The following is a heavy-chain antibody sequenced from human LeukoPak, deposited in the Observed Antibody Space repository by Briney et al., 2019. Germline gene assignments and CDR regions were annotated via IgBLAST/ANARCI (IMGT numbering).Heavy chain of an antibody. J-gene: IGHJ4*02. V-gene: IGHV3-48*04. D-gene: IGHD3-16*01. CDR2: ISSSSSTI. CDR3: TTAPYERPPDY. CDR1: GFTFSSYS. Sequence: GGSLRLSCAASGFTFSSYSMNWVRQAPGKGLEWVSYISSSSSTIYYADSVKGRFTISRDNAKNSLYLQMNSLRAEDTAVYYCTTAPYERPPDYWGQGTLVTVSS.